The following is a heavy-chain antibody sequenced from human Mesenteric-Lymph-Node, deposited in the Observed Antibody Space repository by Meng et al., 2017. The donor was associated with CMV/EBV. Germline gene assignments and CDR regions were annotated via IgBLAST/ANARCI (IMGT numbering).Heavy chain of an antibody. J-gene: IGHJ4*02. CDR2: VIPIFGTA. CDR1: GGTFSSYA. CDR3: ARTGMLGPFDY. Sequence: SCKASGGTFSSYAISWVRQAPGQGLEWMGGVIPIFGTANYAQKFQGRVTITADESTSTAYMELSSLRSEDTAVYYCARTGMLGPFDYWGQGTLVTVSS. V-gene: IGHV1-69*01. D-gene: IGHD1-14*01.